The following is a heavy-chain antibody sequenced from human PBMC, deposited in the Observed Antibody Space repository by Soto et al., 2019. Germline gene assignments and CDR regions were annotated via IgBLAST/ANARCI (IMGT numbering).Heavy chain of an antibody. J-gene: IGHJ6*02. Sequence: SAKVCWTACGYSLESKGRRWVRQEKGKGLEWMGWISAYNGNTNYAQKLQGRVTMTTDTSTSTAYMELRSLRSDDTAVYYCARLYCISTSCYLGMDVWGQGSTVTVSS. V-gene: IGHV1-18*01. CDR2: ISAYNGNT. D-gene: IGHD2-2*01. CDR3: ARLYCISTSCYLGMDV. CDR1: GYSLESKG.